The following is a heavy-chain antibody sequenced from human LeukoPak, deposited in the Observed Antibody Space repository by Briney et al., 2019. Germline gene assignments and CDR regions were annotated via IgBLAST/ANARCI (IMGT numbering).Heavy chain of an antibody. D-gene: IGHD6-19*01. J-gene: IGHJ4*02. CDR3: ARGPWIAVAGLADY. V-gene: IGHV1-2*02. Sequence: GASVKVSCKASGYTFTGYYMHWVRQAPGQGLEWMGWINPNSGGTNYAQKFQGRVTMTRDTSISTAYMELRSLRSDDTAVYYCARGPWIAVAGLADYWGQGTLVIVSS. CDR1: GYTFTGYY. CDR2: INPNSGGT.